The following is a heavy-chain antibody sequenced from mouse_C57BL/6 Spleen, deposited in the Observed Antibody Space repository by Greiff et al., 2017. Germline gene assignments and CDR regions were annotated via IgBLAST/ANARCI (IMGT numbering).Heavy chain of an antibody. Sequence: VQLQQPGAELVRPGSSVKLSCKASGYTFTSYWMDWVKQRPGQGLEWIGNIYPSDSETHYNQKFKDKATLTVDKSSSTAYMQLSSLTSEDSAVYYCAREVGLRYFDVWGTGTTVTVSS. CDR2: IYPSDSET. CDR3: AREVGLRYFDV. J-gene: IGHJ1*03. D-gene: IGHD4-1*01. CDR1: GYTFTSYW. V-gene: IGHV1-61*01.